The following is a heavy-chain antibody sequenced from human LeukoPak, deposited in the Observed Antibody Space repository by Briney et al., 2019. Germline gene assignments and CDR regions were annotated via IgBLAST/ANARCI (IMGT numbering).Heavy chain of an antibody. CDR3: ARECSGGSCYPPGGMDV. Sequence: GASVKVSCKPSGYTFTNYYMHWVRQAPGQGLEWMGWINTNTGNPTYAQGFTGRFVFSLDTSVSTAYLQISSLKAEDTAVYYCARECSGGSCYPPGGMDVWGQGTTVTVSS. D-gene: IGHD2-15*01. CDR1: GYTFTNYY. V-gene: IGHV7-4-1*02. CDR2: INTNTGNP. J-gene: IGHJ6*02.